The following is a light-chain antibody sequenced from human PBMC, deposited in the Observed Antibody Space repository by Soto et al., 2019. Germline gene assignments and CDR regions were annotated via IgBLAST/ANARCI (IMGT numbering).Light chain of an antibody. J-gene: IGKJ1*01. V-gene: IGKV3-20*01. Sequence: DIVLTQSPCTLTLSPGERATLSCRASQSVSSSFLAWYQQRPGQAPRLIIYAASSRATGIPDRFSGSGSGTDFTHTISRLEPEDFAVYWCQQYDSSPRTFGQGTKVDIK. CDR1: QSVSSSF. CDR3: QQYDSSPRT. CDR2: AAS.